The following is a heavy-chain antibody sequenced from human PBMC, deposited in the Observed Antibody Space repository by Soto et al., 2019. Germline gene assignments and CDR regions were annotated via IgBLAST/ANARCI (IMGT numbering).Heavy chain of an antibody. CDR1: GYTFTSYY. CDR3: ARERSYFWSGYYKGYYGMDI. CDR2: INPSGGST. D-gene: IGHD3-3*01. J-gene: IGHJ6*02. Sequence: ASVKVSCKASGYTFTSYYMHWVRQAPGQGLEWMGIINPSGGSTSYAQKFQGRVTMTRDTSTSTVYMELSSLRSEDTAVYYCARERSYFWSGYYKGYYGMDIWGQGTTVTVSS. V-gene: IGHV1-46*01.